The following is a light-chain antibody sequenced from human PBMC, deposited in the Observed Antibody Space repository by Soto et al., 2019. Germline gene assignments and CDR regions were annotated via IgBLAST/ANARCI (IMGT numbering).Light chain of an antibody. J-gene: IGLJ2*01. CDR3: SSYTRSSTVL. CDR1: SSDVGTYNS. V-gene: IGLV2-14*01. CDR2: DVD. Sequence: QSALTQPASVSGSPGQSITISCTGTSSDVGTYNSVSWYQQHPGKAPKLMIYDVDIRPSGVSNRFSGSKSGNTASLTISGLQAEDEAVYYCSSYTRSSTVLFGGGTKLTVL.